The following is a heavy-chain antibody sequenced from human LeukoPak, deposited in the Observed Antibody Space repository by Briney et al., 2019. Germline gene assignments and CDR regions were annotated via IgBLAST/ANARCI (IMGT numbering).Heavy chain of an antibody. J-gene: IGHJ4*02. CDR3: ARERIAAAATSADY. Sequence: ASVKVSCKASGYTFTGYYMHWVRQAPGQGLEWMGWINPNSGGTNYAQQFQGRVTMTRDTSISTAYMELSRLRSDDTAVYYCARERIAAAATSADYWGQGTLVTVSS. V-gene: IGHV1-2*02. D-gene: IGHD6-13*01. CDR2: INPNSGGT. CDR1: GYTFTGYY.